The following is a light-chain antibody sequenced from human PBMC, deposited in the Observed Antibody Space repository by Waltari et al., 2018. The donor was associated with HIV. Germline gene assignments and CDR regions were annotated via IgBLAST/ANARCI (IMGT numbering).Light chain of an antibody. CDR3: ASWDDTLGVV. CDR2: SNR. CDR1: PSNIGHNS. Sequence: QSVLTQPPSASGTPGQRVTISCSGSPSNIGHNSVHCYQQFPGSAPKLLLYSNRHRPLGVPDPFSGSKSGSSASLAISGPQADDEAHYYCASWDDTLGVVFGGGTTLTVL. V-gene: IGLV1-44*01. J-gene: IGLJ2*01.